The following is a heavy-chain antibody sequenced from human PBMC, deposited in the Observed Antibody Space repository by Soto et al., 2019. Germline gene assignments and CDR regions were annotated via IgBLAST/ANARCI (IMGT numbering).Heavy chain of an antibody. CDR2: IYYGGST. CDR3: ARDQLEGNWFDP. Sequence: PSETLSLTFTVSGGSFSSIYWSWIRQPPGKGLEWVGYIYYGGSTSYNPSLKSRVTISVDKSKNQFSLKLSSVTAADTAVYYCARDQLEGNWFDPWGQG. J-gene: IGHJ5*02. V-gene: IGHV4-59*12. CDR1: GGSFSSIY. D-gene: IGHD1-1*01.